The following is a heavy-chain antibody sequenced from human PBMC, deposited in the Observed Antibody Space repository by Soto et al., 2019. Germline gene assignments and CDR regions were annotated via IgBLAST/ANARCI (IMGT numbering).Heavy chain of an antibody. Sequence: SETLSLTCTVSGGSISSYYWSWIRQPPGKGLEWIGYIYYSGSTNYNPSLKSRVTISVDTSKNQFSLKLSSVTAADTAVYYCARVKLGYYDSSGYYYFDYWGQGTLVTVSS. CDR1: GGSISSYY. CDR2: IYYSGST. CDR3: ARVKLGYYDSSGYYYFDY. J-gene: IGHJ4*02. V-gene: IGHV4-59*01. D-gene: IGHD3-22*01.